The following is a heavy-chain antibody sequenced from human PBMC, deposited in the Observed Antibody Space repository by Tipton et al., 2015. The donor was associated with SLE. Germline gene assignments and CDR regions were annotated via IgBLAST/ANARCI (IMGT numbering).Heavy chain of an antibody. CDR3: AMGQWEPALAF. D-gene: IGHD1-26*01. J-gene: IGHJ6*02. Sequence: TLSLTCAVYGGSFSGYYWSWIRQPPGKGLEWIGEINHSGSTNYNPSLKSRVTISMDTSRNQFSLRLRSMTAADTAIYHCAMGQWEPALAFWGQGTTVTVSS. CDR1: GGSFSGYY. V-gene: IGHV4-34*01. CDR2: INHSGST.